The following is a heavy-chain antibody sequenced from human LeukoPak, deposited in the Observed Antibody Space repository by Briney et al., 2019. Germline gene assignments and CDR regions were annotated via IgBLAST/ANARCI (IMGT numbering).Heavy chain of an antibody. Sequence: GSLRLSCAASGFTFSSYSMNWVRQAPGKGLEWLGLVYKSGDINYHPSFRSRLSVSLDRSKTQVSLRLRSVTAADTAVYYCASGKYFYDDPASLNRASRTALDLWARGTMVIVSS. V-gene: IGHV4-59*01. J-gene: IGHJ3*01. CDR3: ASGKYFYDDPASLNRASRTALDL. CDR2: VYKSGDI. CDR1: GFTFSSYS. D-gene: IGHD3-16*01.